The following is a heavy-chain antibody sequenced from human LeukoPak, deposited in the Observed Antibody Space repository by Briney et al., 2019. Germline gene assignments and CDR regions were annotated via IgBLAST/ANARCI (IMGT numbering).Heavy chain of an antibody. J-gene: IGHJ5*02. CDR1: GFTFSDYY. D-gene: IGHD6-19*01. CDR2: ISSSGSTI. Sequence: GGSLRLSCAASGFTFSDYYMSWIRQAPGKGLEWVSYISSSGSTIYYADSVKGRFTISRDNAKNSLYLQMNSLRAEDTAVYYCARPEAVAALGSWFDPWGQGTLVTVSS. V-gene: IGHV3-11*04. CDR3: ARPEAVAALGSWFDP.